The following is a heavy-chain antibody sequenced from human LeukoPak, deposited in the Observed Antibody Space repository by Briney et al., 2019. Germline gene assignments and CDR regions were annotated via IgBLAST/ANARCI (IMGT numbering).Heavy chain of an antibody. CDR3: ARGGYDKWGSIKSRRYYYYYVDV. D-gene: IGHD5-12*01. V-gene: IGHV1-8*01. Sequence: ASVKVSCKASGYTFTSYDINWVRQAPGQGLEWMGWMNPNSGNTGYAQKFQGRVTMTRNTSISTAYMELSSLRPEDTAVYYCARGGYDKWGSIKSRRYYYYYVDVWGKGTTVTISS. CDR1: GYTFTSYD. CDR2: MNPNSGNT. J-gene: IGHJ6*03.